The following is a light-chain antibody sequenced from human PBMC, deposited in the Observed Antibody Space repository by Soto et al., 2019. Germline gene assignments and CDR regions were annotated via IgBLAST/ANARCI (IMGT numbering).Light chain of an antibody. V-gene: IGKV1-5*03. CDR1: QNVSRR. CDR2: KAS. Sequence: DIQMTQSPATLSASVGDRLTITCRASQNVSRRLAWHQQKPGKAPKLLIYKASTLKSGVPSRFSGSGSGTEFTLTISSLQPDDFATYYCQHYNSYSEAFGQGTKVDIK. CDR3: QHYNSYSEA. J-gene: IGKJ1*01.